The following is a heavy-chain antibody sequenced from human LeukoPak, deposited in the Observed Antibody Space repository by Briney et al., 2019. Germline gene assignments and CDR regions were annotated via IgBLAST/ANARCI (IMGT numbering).Heavy chain of an antibody. J-gene: IGHJ4*02. CDR2: INHSGIT. Sequence: SETLSLTCTVSGDSISSSSYYWAWIRQPPGKGLEWIGEINHSGITNYNPSLKSRVTISIDTSKNQFSLKPSSVTAADTAVYYCARDPPHSGWAFDYWGQGTLVTVSS. D-gene: IGHD6-19*01. CDR3: ARDPPHSGWAFDY. V-gene: IGHV4-39*07. CDR1: GDSISSSSYY.